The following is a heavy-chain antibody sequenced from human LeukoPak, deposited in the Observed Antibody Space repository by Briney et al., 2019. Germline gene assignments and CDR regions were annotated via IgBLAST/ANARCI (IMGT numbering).Heavy chain of an antibody. CDR1: GFTFSTYW. Sequence: GGSLRLSCAASGFTFSTYWMAWVRQAPGKGLEWVSTISGSGGSTYYADSVKGRFTISRDNSKNTVYLQMNSLRAEDTAVYYCAKHHPGRDPRIVIVSCGVGDFDFWGQGTLVTVSS. V-gene: IGHV3-23*01. J-gene: IGHJ4*02. CDR3: AKHHPGRDPRIVIVSCGVGDFDF. D-gene: IGHD2/OR15-2a*01. CDR2: ISGSGGST.